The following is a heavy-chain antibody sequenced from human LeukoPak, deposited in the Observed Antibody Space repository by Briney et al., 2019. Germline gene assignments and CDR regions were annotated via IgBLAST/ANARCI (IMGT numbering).Heavy chain of an antibody. J-gene: IGHJ4*02. CDR2: IYYSGST. CDR1: GVSISSSNSY. Sequence: PSETLSLTCTVSGVSISSSNSYWGWIRQPPGKGLEWIGSIYYSGSTYYNPSLKSRVTISVDTSKNQFSLKLSSVTAADTAVYYCASDLQTYFDYWGQGTLVTVSS. V-gene: IGHV4-39*07. CDR3: ASDLQTYFDY.